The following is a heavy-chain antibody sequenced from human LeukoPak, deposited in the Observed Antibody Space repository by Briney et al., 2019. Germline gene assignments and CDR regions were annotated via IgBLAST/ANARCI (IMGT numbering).Heavy chain of an antibody. Sequence: HGESLKISCKGSGYSFTSYWIGWVRQMPGKGLEWMGIIYPGDSDTRYSPSFQGQVTISADKSISTAYLQWSSLKASDTAMYYCASQYYYDSSGYYLRGDAFDIWSQGTMVTVSS. CDR1: GYSFTSYW. V-gene: IGHV5-51*01. J-gene: IGHJ3*02. D-gene: IGHD3-22*01. CDR3: ASQYYYDSSGYYLRGDAFDI. CDR2: IYPGDSDT.